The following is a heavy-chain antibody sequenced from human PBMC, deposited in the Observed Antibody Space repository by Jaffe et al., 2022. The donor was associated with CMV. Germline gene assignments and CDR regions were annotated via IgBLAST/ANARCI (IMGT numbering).Heavy chain of an antibody. J-gene: IGHJ4*02. CDR2: ISHSGST. Sequence: QVQLQESGPGLVKPSQTLSLTCTVSGGSINSGTYYWSWIRQHPGKGPEWMGYISHSGSTYYNPSLKSRITISVDTSKNQFSLKLSSVTAADTAIYYCARDDFYYIDYWGQGTLVTVSS. CDR3: ARDDFYYIDY. V-gene: IGHV4-31*03. D-gene: IGHD2-21*02. CDR1: GGSINSGTYY.